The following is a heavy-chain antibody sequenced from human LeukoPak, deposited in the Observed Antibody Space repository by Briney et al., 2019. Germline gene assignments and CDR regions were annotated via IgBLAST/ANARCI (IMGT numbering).Heavy chain of an antibody. CDR2: IYDSGST. J-gene: IGHJ6*02. CDR3: ARSLVNGGSSAYYYGVDV. CDR1: GGSMTNLY. D-gene: IGHD2-15*01. V-gene: IGHV4-59*08. Sequence: PSETLSLTCSVSGGSMTNLYWTWIRQPPGKGLEWIGDIYDSGSTRYNTSLESRVTISVDTSKNQFSLQLTSVTAADTAVYYCARSLVNGGSSAYYYGVDVWGQGTTVTVSS.